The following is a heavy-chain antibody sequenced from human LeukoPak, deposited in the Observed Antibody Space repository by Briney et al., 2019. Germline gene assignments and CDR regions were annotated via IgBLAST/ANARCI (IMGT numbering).Heavy chain of an antibody. CDR3: ARALSGYDPFDY. V-gene: IGHV3-30*04. CDR1: GFTFSSYA. Sequence: PGGSLRLSCAASGFTFSSYAMRWVRQAPGKGLEWVAVISYDGSNKYYADSVKGRFTISRDNSKNTLYLQMNSLRAEDTAVYYCARALSGYDPFDYWGQGTLVTVSS. D-gene: IGHD5-12*01. J-gene: IGHJ4*02. CDR2: ISYDGSNK.